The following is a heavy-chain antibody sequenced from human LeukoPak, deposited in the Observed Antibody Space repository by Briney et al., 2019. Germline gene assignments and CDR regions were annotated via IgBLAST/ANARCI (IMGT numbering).Heavy chain of an antibody. J-gene: IGHJ5*02. CDR2: INHSGST. D-gene: IGHD3-9*01. Sequence: SETLSLTCAVYGGSFSGYYWSWIPQPPGKGLEWIGEINHSGSTNYNPSLKSRVTISVDTSKNQFSLKLSSVTAADTAVYYCARCRYFDWLLSHNWFDPWGQGTLVTVSS. V-gene: IGHV4-34*01. CDR3: ARCRYFDWLLSHNWFDP. CDR1: GGSFSGYY.